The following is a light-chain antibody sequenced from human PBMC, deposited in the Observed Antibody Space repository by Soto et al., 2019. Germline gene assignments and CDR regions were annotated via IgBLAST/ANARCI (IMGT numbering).Light chain of an antibody. Sequence: EILLTQSPGTLSLSPGERATLSCRASQSVGSGYLAWYQQRPGQAPRLLIYGASSRATGIPDRFSGSGSGTDFTLTISRLEPEDFAVYYCQQYDSSPLTFGQGTKVEIK. J-gene: IGKJ1*01. CDR3: QQYDSSPLT. CDR1: QSVGSGY. V-gene: IGKV3-20*01. CDR2: GAS.